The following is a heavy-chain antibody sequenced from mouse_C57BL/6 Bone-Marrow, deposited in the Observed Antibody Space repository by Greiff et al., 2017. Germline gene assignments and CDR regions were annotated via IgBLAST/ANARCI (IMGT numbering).Heavy chain of an antibody. CDR1: GFTFSSYA. CDR3: TRGYGSSRYAMDY. J-gene: IGHJ4*01. Sequence: EVKLMESGEGLVKPGGSLKLSCAASGFTFSSYAMSWVRQTPEKRLEWVAYISSGGDYIYYADTVKGRFTISRDNARNTLYLQMSSLKSEDTAMYYCTRGYGSSRYAMDYWGQGTSVTVSS. D-gene: IGHD1-1*01. V-gene: IGHV5-9-1*02. CDR2: ISSGGDYI.